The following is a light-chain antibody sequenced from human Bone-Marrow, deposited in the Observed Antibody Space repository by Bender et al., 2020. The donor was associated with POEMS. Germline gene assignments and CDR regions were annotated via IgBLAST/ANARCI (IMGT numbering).Light chain of an antibody. CDR3: ISHSGTNNLGV. J-gene: IGLJ3*02. Sequence: QSALTQPPSASGSPGQSVTISCAGTSSDVGGYKYVSWYQQYPGKAPKLMIYEVNKRPSGVPDRFSGSKSGNTASLTVSGLQAEDEADYYCISHSGTNNLGVFGGGTKLTVL. V-gene: IGLV2-8*01. CDR2: EVN. CDR1: SSDVGGYKY.